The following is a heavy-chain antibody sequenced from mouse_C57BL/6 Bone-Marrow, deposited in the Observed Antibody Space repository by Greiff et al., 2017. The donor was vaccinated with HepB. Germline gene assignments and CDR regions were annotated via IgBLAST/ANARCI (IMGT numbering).Heavy chain of an antibody. J-gene: IGHJ3*01. CDR2: IDPSDSYT. V-gene: IGHV1-59*01. Sequence: QVQLQQPGAELVRPGTSVKLSCKASGYTFTSYWMHWVKQRPGQGLEWIGVIDPSDSYTNYNQKFKGKATLTVDTSSSTAYMQLSSLTSEDSAVYYCAFTTVVATRFAYWGQGTLVTVSA. CDR1: GYTFTSYW. D-gene: IGHD1-1*01. CDR3: AFTTVVATRFAY.